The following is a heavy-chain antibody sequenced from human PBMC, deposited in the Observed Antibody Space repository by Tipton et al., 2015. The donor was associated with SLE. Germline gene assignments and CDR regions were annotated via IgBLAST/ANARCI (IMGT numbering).Heavy chain of an antibody. V-gene: IGHV4-39*07. D-gene: IGHD2-8*01. Sequence: LRLSCTVFGGSITSSAYYWGWIRQPPGKGLEWIGSLYYGGRPFYSPSLKSRVIISLDTSENQFSLKLTSVTAADTAVYYCARGMLTWRGAIIGVDVWGQGTSVNVSS. CDR3: ARGMLTWRGAIIGVDV. CDR1: GGSITSSAYY. J-gene: IGHJ6*02. CDR2: LYYGGRP.